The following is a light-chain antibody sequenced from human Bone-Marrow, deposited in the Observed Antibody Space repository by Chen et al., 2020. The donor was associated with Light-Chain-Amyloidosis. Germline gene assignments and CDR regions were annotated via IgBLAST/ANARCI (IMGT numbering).Light chain of an antibody. CDR3: QQYSNWPPWT. CDR2: GAS. Sequence: EIVMTQSPATLSVSPGERATLPCRASQSVTSNLAWYQQKPGQAPRLLIYGASTRATGTPARFSGSGSGTEFTLTISSMQSEDCAVYYCQQYSNWPPWTFGQGTKVEIK. J-gene: IGKJ1*01. CDR1: QSVTSN. V-gene: IGKV3-15*01.